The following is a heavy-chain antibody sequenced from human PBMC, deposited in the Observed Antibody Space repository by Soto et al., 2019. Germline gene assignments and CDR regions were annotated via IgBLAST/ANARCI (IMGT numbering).Heavy chain of an antibody. CDR3: ARVSYYYDNSGYSYGWFGP. CDR2: IYYSGST. J-gene: IGHJ5*02. D-gene: IGHD3-22*01. CDR1: GGSMSNHY. V-gene: IGHV4-59*11. Sequence: PSETLSLTCSVSGGSMSNHYWSWIRQPPGKGLEWIGDIYYSGSTDYNPSLKSRVSISVDTSKSQFFLKLNAVTAADTAVYFCARVSYYYDNSGYSYGWFGPWGQGTLVTVLL.